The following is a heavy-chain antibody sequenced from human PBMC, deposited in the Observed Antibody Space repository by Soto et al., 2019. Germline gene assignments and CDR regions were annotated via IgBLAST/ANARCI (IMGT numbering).Heavy chain of an antibody. CDR2: IYPGDSDT. Sequence: PGDSLNISCKFSGYIFITDCIVCVRQMPGKGLEWMGIIYPGDSDTRYSPSFQGQVTISDDKSISTAYHQWSSLKASDTSMYYCARAHNNVDWFPEDFDICGQGKMVNVSS. J-gene: IGHJ3*02. CDR1: GYIFITDC. V-gene: IGHV5-51*01. D-gene: IGHD3-9*01. CDR3: ARAHNNVDWFPEDFDI.